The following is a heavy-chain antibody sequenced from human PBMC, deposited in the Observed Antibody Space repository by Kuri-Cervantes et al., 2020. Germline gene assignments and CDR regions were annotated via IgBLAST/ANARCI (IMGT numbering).Heavy chain of an antibody. CDR2: ISSSGSTI. D-gene: IGHD2-21*02. V-gene: IGHV3-48*04. Sequence: GESLKISCAASGFTFSSYSMNWVRQAPGKGLEWVSYISSSGSTIYYADSVKGRFTISRDNAKNSLYLQMSSLRAEDTAVYYCARGDLVVTAIRGDYYYYGMDVWGQGTTVTVSS. J-gene: IGHJ6*02. CDR1: GFTFSSYS. CDR3: ARGDLVVTAIRGDYYYYGMDV.